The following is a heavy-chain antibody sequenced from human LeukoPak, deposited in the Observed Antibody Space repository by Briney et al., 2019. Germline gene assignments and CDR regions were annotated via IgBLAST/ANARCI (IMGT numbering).Heavy chain of an antibody. D-gene: IGHD3-10*01. V-gene: IGHV4-59*01. J-gene: IGHJ4*02. CDR3: ARYPGLEGTGSRGAFDY. CDR2: IYYSGST. CDR1: GGSISSYY. Sequence: SETLSLTCTVSGGSISSYYWSWIRQPPGKGLEWIGYIYYSGSTNYNPSLKSRVTISVDTSKNQFSLKLNSVTAADTAVYYCARYPGLEGTGSRGAFDYWGQGALVTVSS.